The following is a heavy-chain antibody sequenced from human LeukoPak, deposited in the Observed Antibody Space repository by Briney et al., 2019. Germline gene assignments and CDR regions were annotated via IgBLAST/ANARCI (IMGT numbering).Heavy chain of an antibody. D-gene: IGHD3-3*01. CDR1: GGSISSGGYY. J-gene: IGHJ3*02. Sequence: SETLSLTCTVSGGSISSGGYYWSWIRQHPGKGLEWIGYIYYSGSTYYNPSLKSRVTISVDTSKNQFSLKLSSVTAADTAVYYCARSFARDAFDIWGQGTMVTVSS. CDR2: IYYSGST. V-gene: IGHV4-31*03. CDR3: ARSFARDAFDI.